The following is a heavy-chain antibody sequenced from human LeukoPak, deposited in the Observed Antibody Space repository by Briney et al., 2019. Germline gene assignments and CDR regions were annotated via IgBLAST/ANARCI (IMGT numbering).Heavy chain of an antibody. CDR2: IRYDGRNK. CDR1: GFTFSTYG. CDR3: AKSQLYGSGSYYNY. Sequence: QTGGSLRLSCAASGFTFSTYGMHWVRQAPGKGLEWVAFIRYDGRNKYYADSVKGRFTISRDNSKNTLCLQMNSLRAEDTAVYYCAKSQLYGSGSYYNYWGQGTLVTVSS. V-gene: IGHV3-30*02. D-gene: IGHD3-10*01. J-gene: IGHJ4*02.